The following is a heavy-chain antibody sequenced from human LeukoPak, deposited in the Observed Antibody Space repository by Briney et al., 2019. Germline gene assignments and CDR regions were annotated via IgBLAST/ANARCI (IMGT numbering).Heavy chain of an antibody. D-gene: IGHD3-16*01. CDR2: INWDGRLI. CDR1: GFAFDQST. V-gene: IGHV3-43*01. J-gene: IGHJ4*02. CDR3: AAGDEDSPLTLCH. Sequence: GGSLIITCSASGFAFDQSTMHWVRQAPGKGLEWVSVINWDGRLIHYADSVKGRFTISRDNSKNSLYLQLSSLTSDDTALYFCAAGDEDSPLTLCHWGQGTLVTVSS.